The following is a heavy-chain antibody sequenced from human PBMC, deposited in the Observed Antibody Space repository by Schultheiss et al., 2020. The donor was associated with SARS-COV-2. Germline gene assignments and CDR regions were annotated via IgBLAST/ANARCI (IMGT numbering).Heavy chain of an antibody. CDR1: GFTFSNFW. CDR2: IYSCGST. V-gene: IGHV3-66*04. CDR3: TRHLRSSF. Sequence: GGSLRLSCAASGFTFSNFWMSWVRQAPGKGLEWVSVIYSCGSTYYADSVKGRFTISRDNYKNTLYLQMNSLKTEDTAVYYCTRHLRSSFWGPGTLVTVSS. D-gene: IGHD5-24*01. J-gene: IGHJ4*02.